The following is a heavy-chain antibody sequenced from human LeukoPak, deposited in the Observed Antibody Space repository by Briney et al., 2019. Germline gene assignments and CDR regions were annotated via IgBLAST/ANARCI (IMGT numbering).Heavy chain of an antibody. Sequence: SETLSLTCTVSGGSITNFFWTWIRQPAGKGLEYIGRIYASGSIDYNPSLKSRVTMSVDTSNNQFSLNLTSVTAADTALYFCARSARFNYFYMDVWGKGTSVTVSS. CDR3: ARSARFNYFYMDV. V-gene: IGHV4-4*07. J-gene: IGHJ6*03. CDR2: IYASGSI. D-gene: IGHD2-15*01. CDR1: GGSITNFF.